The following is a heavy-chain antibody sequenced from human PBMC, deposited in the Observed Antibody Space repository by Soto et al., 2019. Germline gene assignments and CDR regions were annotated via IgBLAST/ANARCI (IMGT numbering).Heavy chain of an antibody. J-gene: IGHJ6*02. CDR1: GGTFSSYA. CDR2: IIPIFGTA. D-gene: IGHD6-6*01. CDR3: ATGTSIAASPGWDDYYYYGMDV. Sequence: GASVKVSCKASGGTFSSYAISWVRQAPVQGLEWMGGIIPIFGTANYAQKFQGRVTITADESTRPAYMELSSLRSEDTAVYYCATGTSIAASPGWDDYYYYGMDVWGQGTTVTVSS. V-gene: IGHV1-69*13.